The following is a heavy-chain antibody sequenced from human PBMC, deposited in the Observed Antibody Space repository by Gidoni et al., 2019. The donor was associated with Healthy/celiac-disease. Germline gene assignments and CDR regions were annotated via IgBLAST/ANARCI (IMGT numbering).Heavy chain of an antibody. CDR1: GFTFSSYW. D-gene: IGHD2-2*03. CDR2: INSDGRST. CDR3: AREVMDIVVVPAATGVGWFDP. Sequence: EVQLVESGGGLVQPGGYLRISCAASGFTFSSYWMHWVRQAPGKGLLWVARINSDGRSTSYADSVKGRFTISRDNAKNTLYLQMNSLRAEDTAVYYCAREVMDIVVVPAATGVGWFDPWGQGTLVTVSS. V-gene: IGHV3-74*01. J-gene: IGHJ5*02.